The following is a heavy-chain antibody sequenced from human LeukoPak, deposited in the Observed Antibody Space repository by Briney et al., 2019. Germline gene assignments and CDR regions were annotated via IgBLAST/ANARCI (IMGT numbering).Heavy chain of an antibody. D-gene: IGHD6-19*01. CDR2: IKSKTDGGTT. J-gene: IGHJ1*01. V-gene: IGHV3-15*01. CDR3: TTVGPSSGWYEEYFQH. CDR1: GFTFSNAW. Sequence: GGSLRLSCAASGFTFSNAWMSWVRQASGKGLEWVGRIKSKTDGGTTDYAAPVKGRFTISRDDSKNTLYLQMNSLKTEDTAVYYCTTVGPSSGWYEEYFQHWGQGTLVTVSS.